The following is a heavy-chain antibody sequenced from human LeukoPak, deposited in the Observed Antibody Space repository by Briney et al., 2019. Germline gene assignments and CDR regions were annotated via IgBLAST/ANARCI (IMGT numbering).Heavy chain of an antibody. V-gene: IGHV1-24*01. CDR3: ATGEVYDSSGYALGWY. J-gene: IGHJ4*02. CDR1: GYTLTELS. Sequence: ASVKASCKVSGYTLTELSMHWVRQAPGKGLEWMGGFDPEDGETIYAQKFQGRVTMTEDTSTDTAYMELSSLRSEDTAVYYCATGEVYDSSGYALGWYWGQGTLVTVSS. CDR2: FDPEDGET. D-gene: IGHD3-22*01.